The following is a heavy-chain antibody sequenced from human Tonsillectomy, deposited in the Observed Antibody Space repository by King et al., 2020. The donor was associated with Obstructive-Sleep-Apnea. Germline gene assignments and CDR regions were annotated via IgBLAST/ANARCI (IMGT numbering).Heavy chain of an antibody. D-gene: IGHD6-13*01. Sequence: VQLVESGGGLVQSGRSLRLSCAASRFTFDDYAMHWVRQAPGKGLEWVSGISWNGGSIGYADSVRGRFTISRDNAKNSLYLLMNSLSVEDTALYYCAKDIAAAAWGGMDVWGQGTTVTVSS. V-gene: IGHV3-9*01. CDR3: AKDIAAAAWGGMDV. CDR1: RFTFDDYA. CDR2: ISWNGGSI. J-gene: IGHJ6*02.